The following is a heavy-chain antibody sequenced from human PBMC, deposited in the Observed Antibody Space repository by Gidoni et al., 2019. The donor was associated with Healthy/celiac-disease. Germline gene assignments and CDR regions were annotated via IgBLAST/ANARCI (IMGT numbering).Heavy chain of an antibody. J-gene: IGHJ3*02. CDR2: IYYRGST. CDR3: ARDHSSGYLRIYAFDI. Sequence: QLQLQESGPGLVKPSETLSLTCTVSGGSISSSSYYWGWIRQPPGKGLEWIGSIYYRGSTSYHPSLKRRVTISVDTSMNQFSLKLSSVTAAATAVYYCARDHSSGYLRIYAFDIWGQGTMVTVSS. D-gene: IGHD3-22*01. CDR1: GGSISSSSYY. V-gene: IGHV4-39*07.